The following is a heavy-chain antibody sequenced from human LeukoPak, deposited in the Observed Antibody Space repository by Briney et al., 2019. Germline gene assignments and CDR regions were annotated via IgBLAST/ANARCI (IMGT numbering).Heavy chain of an antibody. CDR1: GYSISSGYY. D-gene: IGHD3-10*01. V-gene: IGHV4-38-2*02. CDR2: IYHSGST. J-gene: IGHJ6*02. Sequence: SETLSLTCTVSGYSISSGYYWGWIRQPPGKGLEWIGSIYHSGSTYYNPSLKSRVTISVDTSKNQFSLKLSSVTAADTAVYYCARDQLMVRGVINHYYYYGMDVWGQGTTVTVSS. CDR3: ARDQLMVRGVINHYYYYGMDV.